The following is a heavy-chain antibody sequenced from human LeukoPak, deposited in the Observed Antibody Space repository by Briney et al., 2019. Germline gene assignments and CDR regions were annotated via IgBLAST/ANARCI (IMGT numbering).Heavy chain of an antibody. CDR3: ARISYSGYDSYYYYGMDV. D-gene: IGHD5-12*01. Sequence: SETLSLTCTVSGGSISSYYWSWIRQPAGKGLEWIGRIYTSGSTNYNPSLKSRVTMSVHTSKNQFSLKLSSVTAADTAVYYCARISYSGYDSYYYYGMDVWGQGTTVTVSS. V-gene: IGHV4-4*07. J-gene: IGHJ6*02. CDR1: GGSISSYY. CDR2: IYTSGST.